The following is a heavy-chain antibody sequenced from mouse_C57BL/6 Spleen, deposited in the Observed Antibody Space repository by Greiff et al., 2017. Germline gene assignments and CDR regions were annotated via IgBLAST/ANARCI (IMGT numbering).Heavy chain of an antibody. D-gene: IGHD1-1*01. V-gene: IGHV2-6*01. CDR1: GFSLTSYG. CDR3: ASGSRSYAMDY. CDR2: IWGVGST. Sequence: VQRVESGPGLVAPSQSLSITCTVSGFSLTSYGVDWVRQSPGKGLEWLGVIWGVGSTNYNSALKSRLSISKDNSKSQVFLKMNSLQTDDTAMYYCASGSRSYAMDYWGQGTSVTVSS. J-gene: IGHJ4*01.